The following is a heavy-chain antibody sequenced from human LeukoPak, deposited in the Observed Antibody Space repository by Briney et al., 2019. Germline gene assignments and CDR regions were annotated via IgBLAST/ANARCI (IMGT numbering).Heavy chain of an antibody. CDR2: IKPDGSEK. V-gene: IGHV3-7*01. CDR3: ATQSYGLFEY. Sequence: GGSLRLSCAGSGFIVSNYWMSWVRQAPGKGLEWVANIKPDGSEKGYVDSVKGRFTISRDNAKNSIYLQMNSLRAEDTAVYYCATQSYGLFEYWGQGTLVTLSS. CDR1: GFIVSNYW. D-gene: IGHD3-10*01. J-gene: IGHJ4*02.